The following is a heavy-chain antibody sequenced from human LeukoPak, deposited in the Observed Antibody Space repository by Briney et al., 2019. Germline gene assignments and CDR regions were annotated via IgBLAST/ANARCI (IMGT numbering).Heavy chain of an antibody. V-gene: IGHV5-51*01. J-gene: IGHJ4*02. CDR2: IYPGDSDT. D-gene: IGHD2-21*01. CDR3: ARRVGDRDFFDF. Sequence: HGESLKISCKGSGYTFGNYWIAWVRQMPGKGLEWMGIIYPGDSDTRYNPSFQGQVTISADKSISTAYLQWSGLKASDTAKYYRARRVGDRDFFDFWGQGTLVTVSP. CDR1: GYTFGNYW.